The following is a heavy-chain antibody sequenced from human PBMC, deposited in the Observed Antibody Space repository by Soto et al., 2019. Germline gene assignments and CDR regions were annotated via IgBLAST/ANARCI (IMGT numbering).Heavy chain of an antibody. D-gene: IGHD3-22*01. Sequence: GESLKISCKGSGYSFTTYWIGWVRQMPGKGLEWMGIIYPGDFETRYSPSFQGQVTISADKSISTAYLQWSSLKASDTAIYYCARQPYYYDSSSYGDAFDIWGQGTMVTVSS. CDR2: IYPGDFET. J-gene: IGHJ3*02. CDR3: ARQPYYYDSSSYGDAFDI. V-gene: IGHV5-51*01. CDR1: GYSFTTYW.